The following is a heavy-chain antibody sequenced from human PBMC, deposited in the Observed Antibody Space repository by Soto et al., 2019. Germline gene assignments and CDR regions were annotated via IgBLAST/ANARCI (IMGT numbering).Heavy chain of an antibody. CDR1: GGSISSSSYY. V-gene: IGHV4-39*01. CDR2: IYYSGST. D-gene: IGHD2-15*01. Sequence: SETLSLTCTVSGGSISSSSYYWGWIRQPPGKGLEWIGSIYYSGSTYYNPSLKSRVTISVDTSKNQFSLKLSSVTTADTAVYYCARLRGCSGGSCDRHRINYYYYYYMDVWGKGTTVTVSS. J-gene: IGHJ6*03. CDR3: ARLRGCSGGSCDRHRINYYYYYYMDV.